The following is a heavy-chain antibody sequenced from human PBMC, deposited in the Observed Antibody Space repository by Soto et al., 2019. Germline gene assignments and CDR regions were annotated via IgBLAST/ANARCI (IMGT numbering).Heavy chain of an antibody. J-gene: IGHJ4*02. CDR1: GYTFTSYA. V-gene: IGHV1-3*01. D-gene: IGHD3-3*01. CDR3: AREGDYDFWSGYPEYYFDY. Sequence: WASVKVSCKASGYTFTSYAMHWVRQAPGQRLEWMGWINAGNGNTKYSQKFQGRVTITRDTSASTAYMELSSLRSEDTAVYYCAREGDYDFWSGYPEYYFDYWGQGTLVTVSS. CDR2: INAGNGNT.